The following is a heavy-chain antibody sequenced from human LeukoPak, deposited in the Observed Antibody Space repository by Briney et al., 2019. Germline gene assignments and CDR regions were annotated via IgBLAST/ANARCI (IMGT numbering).Heavy chain of an antibody. CDR2: IIPIFGTA. CDR1: GGTFSSYA. D-gene: IGHD2-15*01. Sequence: SVKVSCKASGGTFSSYAISWVRQAPGQGLEWMGGIIPIFGTANYAQKFQGRVTITADESTSTAYMELSSLRSEDTAVYYCARERIRVGCSGGSCYSYLFDYWGQGTLVTVSS. CDR3: ARERIRVGCSGGSCYSYLFDY. J-gene: IGHJ4*02. V-gene: IGHV1-69*13.